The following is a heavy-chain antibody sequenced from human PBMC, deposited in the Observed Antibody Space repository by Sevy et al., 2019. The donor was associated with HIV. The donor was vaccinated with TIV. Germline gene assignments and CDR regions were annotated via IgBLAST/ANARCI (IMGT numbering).Heavy chain of an antibody. D-gene: IGHD4-17*01. CDR2: ISGSSSTI. J-gene: IGHJ3*02. V-gene: IGHV3-48*02. Sequence: GGSLRLSCAASGFSFSIYSVNWVRQAPGKGLEWVSYISGSSSTIYYADSVQGRFTISRDNAKNSLYLQLNSLRDEDTAVYYCARRATVTPSHILDAFDIWGQGTMVTVSS. CDR1: GFSFSIYS. CDR3: ARRATVTPSHILDAFDI.